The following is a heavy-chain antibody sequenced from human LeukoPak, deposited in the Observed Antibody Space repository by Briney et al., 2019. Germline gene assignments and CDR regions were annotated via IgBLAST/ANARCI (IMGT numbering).Heavy chain of an antibody. D-gene: IGHD3-10*01. CDR1: GFTFSGSA. J-gene: IGHJ4*02. V-gene: IGHV3-73*01. CDR2: VRSKANSYAS. Sequence: GGSLRLSCAASGFTFSGSAMHWVRQASGKGLEWVGRVRSKANSYASAYAASVKGRLTISRDDSKNTAYLQMNSLNTEDTAVYYCTPAGGSGSYSGYWGQGPLVTVSS. CDR3: TPAGGSGSYSGY.